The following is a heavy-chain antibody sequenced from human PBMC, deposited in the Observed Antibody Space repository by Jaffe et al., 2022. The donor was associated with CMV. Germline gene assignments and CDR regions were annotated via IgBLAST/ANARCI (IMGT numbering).Heavy chain of an antibody. CDR1: GFTFSDYA. D-gene: IGHD3-9*01. CDR3: AKIYNFAFLSGYFDS. V-gene: IGHV3-23*04. CDR2: ISGSGGRT. J-gene: IGHJ4*02. Sequence: EVQLVESGGGLVQDGGSLRLSCAASGFTFSDYAMSWVRQAPGKGLEWVSGISGSGGRTYYIDSVKGRFIISRDNAKNTLNLHMSSLSAEDTAVYYCAKIYNFAFLSGYFDSWGQGALVTVSS.